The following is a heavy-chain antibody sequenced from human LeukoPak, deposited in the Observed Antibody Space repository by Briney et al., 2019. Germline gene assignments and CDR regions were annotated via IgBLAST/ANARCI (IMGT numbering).Heavy chain of an antibody. CDR2: MFYSGST. D-gene: IGHD3-3*01. CDR1: GGSISSSSYY. Sequence: SETLTLTCTVSGGSISSSSYYWGCIRQPPGKGLEWIGTMFYSGSTYYNPSLKSRVTISLDTSKNQFSLKLSSVTAADTAVYYCAGAKYYDFCSGYFGSWGQGTLVTVSS. V-gene: IGHV4-39*01. J-gene: IGHJ4*02. CDR3: AGAKYYDFCSGYFGS.